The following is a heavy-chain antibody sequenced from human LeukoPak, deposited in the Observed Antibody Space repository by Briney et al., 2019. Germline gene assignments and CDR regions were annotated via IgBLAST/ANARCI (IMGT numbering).Heavy chain of an antibody. CDR1: GYTLTELS. CDR2: FDPEDGET. V-gene: IGHV1-24*01. J-gene: IGHJ4*02. CDR3: ATAGEGFWSGYYEWYYFDY. D-gene: IGHD3-3*01. Sequence: ASVKVSCKVSGYTLTELSMHWVRQAPGKGLEWMGGFDPEDGETIYAQKFQGRVTMTEDTSTDTAYMELSSLRSEDTAVYYCATAGEGFWSGYYEWYYFDYWGQGTLVTVSS.